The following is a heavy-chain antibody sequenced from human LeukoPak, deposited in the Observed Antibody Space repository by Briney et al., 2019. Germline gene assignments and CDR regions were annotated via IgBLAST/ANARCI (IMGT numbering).Heavy chain of an antibody. CDR3: TTSRTNDCSSPSCYTDY. CDR1: GGSFSGYY. J-gene: IGHJ4*02. Sequence: PSETLSLTCAVYGGSFSGYYWSWIRQPPGKGLEWIGEINHSGSTNYNPSLKSRATISVDTSKDQFSLELNSVTAADTAVYYCTTSRTNDCSSPSCYTDYWGQGTLVTVSS. CDR2: INHSGST. V-gene: IGHV4-34*01. D-gene: IGHD2-2*02.